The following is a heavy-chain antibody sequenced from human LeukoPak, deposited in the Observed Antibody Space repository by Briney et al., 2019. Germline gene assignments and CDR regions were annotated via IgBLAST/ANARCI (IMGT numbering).Heavy chain of an antibody. V-gene: IGHV3-23*01. CDR3: ARGLEMSTINELNY. D-gene: IGHD5-24*01. J-gene: IGHJ4*02. Sequence: PGGSLRLSCAASGFTFNNYAMTWVRQAPGKGLEWVSHISDSGRSTYYADSVKGRFTISRDNVKNMLFLQMNSLEADDTAVYYCARGLEMSTINELNYWGQGTLVTVSS. CDR2: ISDSGRST. CDR1: GFTFNNYA.